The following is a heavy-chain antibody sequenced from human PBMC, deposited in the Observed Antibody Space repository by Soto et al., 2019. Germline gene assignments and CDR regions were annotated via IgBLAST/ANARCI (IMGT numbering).Heavy chain of an antibody. CDR3: ARDLISATGFDY. D-gene: IGHD2-15*01. Sequence: EVHLVESGGGLGQPGGSLRLSCAASGFTFSSYWMSWVRQAPGKGLEWVANIKQDGSEKYYVDSVKGRFTISRDNPKNSPYLQLNSLRAEDTAVYYCARDLISATGFDYWGQGTLVTVSS. CDR1: GFTFSSYW. CDR2: IKQDGSEK. J-gene: IGHJ4*02. V-gene: IGHV3-7*05.